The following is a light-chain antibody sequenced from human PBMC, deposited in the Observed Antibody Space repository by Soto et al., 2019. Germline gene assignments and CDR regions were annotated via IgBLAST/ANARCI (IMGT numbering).Light chain of an antibody. J-gene: IGLJ1*01. CDR1: SSDVGDYNY. V-gene: IGLV2-11*01. CDR3: CSYAGSYSLYV. CDR2: DVS. Sequence: QSALTQPRSVSGSPRQSVTISCTGTSSDVGDYNYVSWYQQHPGKAPKLMIYDVSKRPSGVPDRFSGSKSGNTASLTISGLQAEDEADYYCCSYAGSYSLYVFGTGTKLTVL.